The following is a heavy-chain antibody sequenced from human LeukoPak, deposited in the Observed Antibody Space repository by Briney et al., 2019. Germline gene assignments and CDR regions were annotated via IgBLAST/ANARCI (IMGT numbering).Heavy chain of an antibody. CDR2: IIPIFSTA. D-gene: IGHD5-18*01. J-gene: IGHJ4*02. CDR1: GGTFSSYA. Sequence: GASVKVSCRASGGTFSSYAISWVRQAPGQGLEWMGGIIPIFSTANYAQKFQGRVTITTDESTSTAYMELSSLRSEDTAVYYCARDGGGYSYGGAFNYWGQGTLVTVSS. CDR3: ARDGGGYSYGGAFNY. V-gene: IGHV1-69*05.